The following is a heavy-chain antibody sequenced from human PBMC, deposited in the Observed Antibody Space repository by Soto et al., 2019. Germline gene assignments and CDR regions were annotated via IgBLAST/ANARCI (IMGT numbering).Heavy chain of an antibody. J-gene: IGHJ5*02. CDR1: GFTFSSYG. CDR3: AKEKISTSCCNWFDP. Sequence: GGSLRLSCAASGFTFSSYGMHWVRQAPGKGLEWVAVISYDGSNKYYADYVKGRFTISRDNSKNTLYLQMNSLRAEDTAVYYCAKEKISTSCCNWFDPWGQGTLVTVS. CDR2: ISYDGSNK. D-gene: IGHD2-2*01. V-gene: IGHV3-30*18.